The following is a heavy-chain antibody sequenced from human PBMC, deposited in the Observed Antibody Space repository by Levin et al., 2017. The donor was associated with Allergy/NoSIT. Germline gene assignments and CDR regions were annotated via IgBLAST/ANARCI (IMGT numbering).Heavy chain of an antibody. V-gene: IGHV3-23*01. D-gene: IGHD1-14*01. CDR2: ISGGGATT. CDR3: AKSGRTTWSFDS. J-gene: IGHJ4*02. Sequence: PGGSLRLFCAASGFIFSNYAMNWVRQAPGKGLEWVAGISGGGATTHYVDSVKGRFTISRDNSKSTLYLQMSSLRADDTALYYCAKSGRTTWSFDSWGQGTLVTVSS. CDR1: GFIFSNYA.